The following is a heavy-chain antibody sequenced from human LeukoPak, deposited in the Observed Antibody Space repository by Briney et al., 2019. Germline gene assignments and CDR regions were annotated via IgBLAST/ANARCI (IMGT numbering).Heavy chain of an antibody. J-gene: IGHJ4*02. CDR3: AKPLSGWYSFDY. Sequence: GGSLRLSCAASGFIFSYYSMNWVRQAPGKGLEWVSAISGSDARTYYADSVKGRFTISRDNSKNTLYLQMSSLRAEDTAVYYCAKPLSGWYSFDYWGQGTLVTVSS. CDR1: GFIFSYYS. CDR2: ISGSDART. V-gene: IGHV3-23*01. D-gene: IGHD6-19*01.